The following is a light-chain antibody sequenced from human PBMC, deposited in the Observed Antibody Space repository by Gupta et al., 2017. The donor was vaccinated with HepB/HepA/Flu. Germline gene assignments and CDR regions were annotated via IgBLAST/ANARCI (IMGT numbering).Light chain of an antibody. Sequence: SYELTQPPSVSVSPGKTARHTCSGDALPKQYAYWYQQKPGQAPVLVIYKDSERPSGIPERFSGSSSGTTVTLTISGVQAEDEADYYCQSADSSGTRWVFGGGTKLTVL. V-gene: IGLV3-25*03. J-gene: IGLJ3*02. CDR1: ALPKQY. CDR2: KDS. CDR3: QSADSSGTRWV.